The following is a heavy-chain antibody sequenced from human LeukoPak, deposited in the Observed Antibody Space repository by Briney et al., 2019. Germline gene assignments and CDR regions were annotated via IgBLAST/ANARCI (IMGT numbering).Heavy chain of an antibody. CDR3: ARLPSDLGYFDY. J-gene: IGHJ4*02. CDR1: GGSISSYY. Sequence: SETLSLTCTVSGGSISSYYWSWIRQSPGKGLEWIGYIYYSGSTKYNPSLKSRVIISVDTSKKQFSLKLSSVTAADAAVYYCARLPSDLGYFDYWGQGTLVTVSS. D-gene: IGHD3-3*01. V-gene: IGHV4-59*08. CDR2: IYYSGST.